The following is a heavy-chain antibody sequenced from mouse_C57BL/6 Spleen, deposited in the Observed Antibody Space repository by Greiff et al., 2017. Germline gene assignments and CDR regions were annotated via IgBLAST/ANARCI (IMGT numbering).Heavy chain of an antibody. V-gene: IGHV1-55*01. CDR1: GYTFTSYW. D-gene: IGHD1-1*01. J-gene: IGHJ2*01. CDR2: IYPGSGST. CDR3: ASRDYYGSSFDY. Sequence: QVQLQQPGAELVKPGASVKMSCKASGYTFTSYWITWVKQRPGQGLEWIGDIYPGSGSTNYNEKFKSKATLTVDTSSSTAYMQLSSLTSEDSAVYDCASRDYYGSSFDYWGQGTTLTVSS.